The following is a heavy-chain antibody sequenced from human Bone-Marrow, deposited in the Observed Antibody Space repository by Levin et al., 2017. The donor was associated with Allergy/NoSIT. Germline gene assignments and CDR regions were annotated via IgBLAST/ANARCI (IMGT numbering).Heavy chain of an antibody. D-gene: IGHD1-26*01. CDR1: GDSFTGYH. J-gene: IGHJ3*01. Sequence: ASVKVSCNFSGDSFTGYHLHWVRQARGQRLEWMGWINPRSGGVSYAPKFEGRVTMTRDRSTSTGNMEVNRLTSDDTAVYYCVADSGPSDAFDVWGQGTTVIVSS. CDR3: VADSGPSDAFDV. CDR2: INPRSGGV. V-gene: IGHV1-2*02.